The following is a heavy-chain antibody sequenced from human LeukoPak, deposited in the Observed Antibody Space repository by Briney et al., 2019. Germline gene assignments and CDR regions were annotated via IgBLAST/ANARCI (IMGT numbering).Heavy chain of an antibody. V-gene: IGHV4-59*08. CDR1: GGSSSGYY. D-gene: IGHD3-10*01. Sequence: SETLSLTCAVYGGSSSGYYWSWIRQPPGKGLEWIGFIFYSGSTNYNPSLKSRVIISVDTSKNQFSLKLSSVTAADTAVYYCARHDGSGLPLDYWGQGTLVTVSS. J-gene: IGHJ4*02. CDR2: IFYSGST. CDR3: ARHDGSGLPLDY.